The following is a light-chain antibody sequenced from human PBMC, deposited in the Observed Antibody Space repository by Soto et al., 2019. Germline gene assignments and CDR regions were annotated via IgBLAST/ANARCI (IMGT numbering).Light chain of an antibody. Sequence: QSVLTQQHSASGTPGQRVAISCSGSSSNIGTSSVHWFQQLPGTAPKLLISTTNQRPSGVPERFSGFKSGTSASLAISGLQSEDEADYYCAAWDDSLNGHVFGTGTKVTVL. V-gene: IGLV1-44*01. J-gene: IGLJ1*01. CDR3: AAWDDSLNGHV. CDR2: TTN. CDR1: SSNIGTSS.